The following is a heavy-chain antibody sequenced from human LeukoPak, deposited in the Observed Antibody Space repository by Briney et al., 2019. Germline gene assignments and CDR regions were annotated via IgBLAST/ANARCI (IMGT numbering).Heavy chain of an antibody. CDR3: AGYSSGWAAGYYYYMDV. J-gene: IGHJ6*03. CDR2: IYYSGST. CDR1: GGSINSYY. D-gene: IGHD6-19*01. V-gene: IGHV4-59*01. Sequence: PSETLSPTCTVSGGSINSYYWSWIRQPPGKGLEWIGYIYYSGSTNYNPSLKSRVTISVDTSKNQFSLKLSSVTAADTAVYYCAGYSSGWAAGYYYYMDVWGKGTTVTVSS.